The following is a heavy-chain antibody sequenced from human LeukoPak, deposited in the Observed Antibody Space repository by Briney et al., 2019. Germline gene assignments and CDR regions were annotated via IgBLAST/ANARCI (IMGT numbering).Heavy chain of an antibody. CDR3: ARPRATMVRGSFDY. V-gene: IGHV4-34*01. D-gene: IGHD3-10*01. CDR1: GGSFSGYY. CDR2: INHSGST. Sequence: ASETLSLTCAVYGGSFSGYYWSWIRQPPGKGLEWIGEINHSGSTNYNPSLKSRVTISVDTSKNQFSLKLSSVTAADTAVYYCARPRATMVRGSFDYWGQGTLVTVSS. J-gene: IGHJ4*02.